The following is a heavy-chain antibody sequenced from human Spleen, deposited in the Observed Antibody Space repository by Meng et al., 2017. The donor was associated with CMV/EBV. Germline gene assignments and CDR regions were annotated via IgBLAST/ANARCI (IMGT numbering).Heavy chain of an antibody. Sequence: GGSLRLSCTTSGFNFGDYAVNWVRQTPGKGQEWVGFIRTKTYGERTDYAASVKGRFTISRDDSKSIAYLQMNSLKTDDTAVYFCNRGCSTATCSEISYYYYDMDVWGQGTTVTVSS. CDR2: IRTKTYGERT. CDR1: GFNFGDYA. J-gene: IGHJ6*02. V-gene: IGHV3-49*04. D-gene: IGHD2-2*01. CDR3: NRGCSTATCSEISYYYYDMDV.